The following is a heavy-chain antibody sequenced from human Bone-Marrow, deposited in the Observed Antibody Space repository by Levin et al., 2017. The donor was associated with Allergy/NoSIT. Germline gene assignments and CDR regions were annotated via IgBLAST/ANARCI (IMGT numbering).Heavy chain of an antibody. CDR1: GFTFNTYS. D-gene: IGHD3-10*01. CDR3: ARDEEEYYYGSGLDR. J-gene: IGHJ5*02. CDR2: ISYDGDSV. V-gene: IGHV3-30-3*01. Sequence: PGGSLRLSCAASGFTFNTYSMHWVRQAPGKGLEWVALISYDGDSVFYVDSVKGRFTISRDNSENTLYLQVSSLRGEDTAVYYCARDEEEYYYGSGLDRWGQGTQVTVSS.